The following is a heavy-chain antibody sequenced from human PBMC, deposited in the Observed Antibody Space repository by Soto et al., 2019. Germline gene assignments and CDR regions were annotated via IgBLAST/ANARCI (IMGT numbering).Heavy chain of an antibody. CDR3: AQDGVDTVTFEY. D-gene: IGHD4-17*01. CDR1: GFTFSSYA. V-gene: IGHV3-23*01. Sequence: EVQLLESGGGLVQPGGPLRLSCAVSGFTFSSYAVSWVRQAPGKGLEWVSVISGSGDTTVYADSVKGRFATSRDNAKNTVYLQMNSLRAEDTAVYYCAQDGVDTVTFEYWGQGTLVTVSS. CDR2: ISGSGDTT. J-gene: IGHJ4*02.